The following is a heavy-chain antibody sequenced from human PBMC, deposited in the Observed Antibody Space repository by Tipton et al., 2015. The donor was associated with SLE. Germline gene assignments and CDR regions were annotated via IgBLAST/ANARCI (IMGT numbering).Heavy chain of an antibody. Sequence: SLRLSCAASEFTFSGYWMSWVRQAPGKGLEWVANIKQDGSEKYYVDSVKGRFTISRDNAKNSLYLQMNSLRAEDTAVYYCARDQDSFDYWGQGTLVTVSS. CDR1: EFTFSGYW. V-gene: IGHV3-7*01. CDR3: ARDQDSFDY. J-gene: IGHJ4*02. CDR2: IKQDGSEK.